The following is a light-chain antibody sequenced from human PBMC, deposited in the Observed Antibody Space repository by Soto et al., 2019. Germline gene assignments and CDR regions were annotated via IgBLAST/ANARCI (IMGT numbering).Light chain of an antibody. CDR1: QRVSSN. CDR2: GTS. Sequence: EIIMTQSPATLSVSPGGRATLSCRASQRVSSNLAWYQQKPGQAPRLLIYGTSTRATGIPPRFSGSGSGTEFPLTSNRLKSEDFAVYFCQQYNNWPLTFGGGTKVEIK. V-gene: IGKV3-15*01. CDR3: QQYNNWPLT. J-gene: IGKJ4*01.